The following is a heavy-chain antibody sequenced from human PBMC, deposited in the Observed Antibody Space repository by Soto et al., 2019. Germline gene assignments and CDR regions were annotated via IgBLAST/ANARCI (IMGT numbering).Heavy chain of an antibody. Sequence: PSETLSLTCTVSGGPMRTYYWGWIRQPAGKPLEWIGRIYPSGTTNYNPSLKSRVTLSLDTSKNQFSLNLSSVTAADTAVYYCAREGASGFGMDVWGQGTTATVSS. CDR2: IYPSGTT. CDR1: GGPMRTYY. J-gene: IGHJ6*02. D-gene: IGHD1-26*01. V-gene: IGHV4-4*07. CDR3: AREGASGFGMDV.